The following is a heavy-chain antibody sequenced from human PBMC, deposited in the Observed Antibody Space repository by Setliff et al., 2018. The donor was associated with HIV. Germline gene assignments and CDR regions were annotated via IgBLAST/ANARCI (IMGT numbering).Heavy chain of an antibody. Sequence: GSLRLSCAASGFSFSKYSMSWVRQAPGKGLEWVANIKEDGSATYYVESVRGRFTISRDNPNNLLYLQMDSLRGEDTAVYYCAREGVHHNFWSGYTYYYGLDVWGQGTTVTVSS. D-gene: IGHD3-3*01. CDR3: AREGVHHNFWSGYTYYYGLDV. CDR1: GFSFSKYS. CDR2: IKEDGSAT. J-gene: IGHJ3*01. V-gene: IGHV3-7*01.